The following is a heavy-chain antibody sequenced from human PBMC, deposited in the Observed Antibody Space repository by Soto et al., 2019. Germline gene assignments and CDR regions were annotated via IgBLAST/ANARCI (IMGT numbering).Heavy chain of an antibody. CDR2: IYYSGST. Sequence: SETLSLTCTVSGGSISSYYWSWIRQPPGKGLEWIGYIYYSGSTNYNPSLKSRVTISVDTSKNQFSLKLSSVTAADTAVYYCARQGRKLQLVDYYYYYLAVSGKGTTVTVS. CDR1: GGSISSYY. CDR3: ARQGRKLQLVDYYYYYLAV. J-gene: IGHJ6*03. D-gene: IGHD6-13*01. V-gene: IGHV4-59*08.